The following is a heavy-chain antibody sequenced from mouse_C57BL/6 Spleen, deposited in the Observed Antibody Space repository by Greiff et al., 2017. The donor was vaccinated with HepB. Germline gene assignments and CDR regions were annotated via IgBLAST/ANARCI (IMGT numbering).Heavy chain of an antibody. CDR1: GYTFTSYW. Sequence: QVQLQQPGAELVKPGASVKLSCKASGYTFTSYWMQWVKQRPGQGLEWIGEIDPSDSYTNYNQKFKGKATLTVDTSSSTAYMQLSSLTSEDSAVYYCALITTVVAIDYWGQGTTLTVSS. CDR2: IDPSDSYT. J-gene: IGHJ2*01. CDR3: ALITTVVAIDY. D-gene: IGHD1-1*01. V-gene: IGHV1-50*01.